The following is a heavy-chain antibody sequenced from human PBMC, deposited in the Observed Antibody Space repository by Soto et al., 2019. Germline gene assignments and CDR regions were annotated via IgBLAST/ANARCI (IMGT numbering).Heavy chain of an antibody. CDR2: IRSKAYGGTT. Sequence: GGSLRLSCTASGFTFGDYVMSWFRQAPGKGLEWVGFIRSKAYGGTTEYAASVKGRFTISRDDSKSIAYLQMNSLKTEDTAVYYCTRFGSGSDENYYYYYMDVWGKGTPVTVSS. CDR3: TRFGSGSDENYYYYYMDV. D-gene: IGHD5-12*01. V-gene: IGHV3-49*03. CDR1: GFTFGDYV. J-gene: IGHJ6*03.